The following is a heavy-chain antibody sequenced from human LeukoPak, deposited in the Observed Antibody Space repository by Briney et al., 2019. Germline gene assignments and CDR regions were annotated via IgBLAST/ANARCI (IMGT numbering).Heavy chain of an antibody. J-gene: IGHJ4*02. Sequence: GGSLRLSCAASGFTFSSYGMHWIRQAPGKGLEWVSVIHSGGDTYYADSVKGRFTISRDNSESTLYLQMNSLRAEDTAVYYCVSCRGADLILYYWGQGTLVTVSS. CDR2: IHSGGDT. V-gene: IGHV3-NL1*01. D-gene: IGHD2-15*01. CDR1: GFTFSSYG. CDR3: VSCRGADLILYY.